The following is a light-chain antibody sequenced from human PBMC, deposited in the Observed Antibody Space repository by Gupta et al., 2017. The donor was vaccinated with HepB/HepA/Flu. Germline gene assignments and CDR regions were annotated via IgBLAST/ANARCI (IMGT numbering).Light chain of an antibody. CDR1: LSVSSSY. CDR3: QQYDSSPLT. V-gene: IGKV3-20*01. Sequence: EIVLTQSPGTLSLSPGESATPSCRASLSVSSSYLAWYQQKPGQAPRLLFYGASRRASGIPDRFSGSGSATDFNLTISRLEPEDFAVYYCQQYDSSPLTFGGGTKVEIK. CDR2: GAS. J-gene: IGKJ4*01.